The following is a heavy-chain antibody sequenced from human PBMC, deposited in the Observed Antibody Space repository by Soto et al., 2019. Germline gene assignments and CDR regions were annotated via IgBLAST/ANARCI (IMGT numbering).Heavy chain of an antibody. Sequence: QITLKESGPPLVKPTQTLTLTCTFSGFSLSTSGVGVGWIRQPPGKALEWLALIYWDDDKRYSPSLHSRLTITKDTSKHEVVLTMTNMDPVDTATYYCAQWLVDFDYWGQGTLVTVSS. V-gene: IGHV2-5*02. CDR3: AQWLVDFDY. D-gene: IGHD6-19*01. J-gene: IGHJ4*02. CDR2: IYWDDDK. CDR1: GFSLSTSGVG.